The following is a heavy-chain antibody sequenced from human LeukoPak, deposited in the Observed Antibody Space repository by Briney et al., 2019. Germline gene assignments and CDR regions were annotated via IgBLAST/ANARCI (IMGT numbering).Heavy chain of an antibody. Sequence: GASVKVSCKASGYTFTSYDINWVRQATGQGLEWMGWMNPNSGNTGYAQKFQGRVTITRNTSISTAYMELSSLRSEDTAVYYCARGYGYYDFWSRYSSPFDYWGQGTLVTVSS. V-gene: IGHV1-8*03. CDR2: MNPNSGNT. J-gene: IGHJ4*02. CDR1: GYTFTSYD. D-gene: IGHD3-3*01. CDR3: ARGYGYYDFWSRYSSPFDY.